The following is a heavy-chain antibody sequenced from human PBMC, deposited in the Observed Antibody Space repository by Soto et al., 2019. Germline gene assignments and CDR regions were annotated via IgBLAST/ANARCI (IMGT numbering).Heavy chain of an antibody. D-gene: IGHD2-15*01. V-gene: IGHV1-8*02. CDR2: MNPNNGNT. CDR3: ARGRRCSGGSCYGVRFY. J-gene: IGHJ4*02. CDR1: CYTFTSYG. Sequence: GASVKVSCKASCYTFTSYGISWVLHAPGQGLEWMGWMNPNNGNTGYAQKFQGRVTMTRNTSISTAYMELSSLRSEDTAVYYCARGRRCSGGSCYGVRFYWGQGTLVTVSS.